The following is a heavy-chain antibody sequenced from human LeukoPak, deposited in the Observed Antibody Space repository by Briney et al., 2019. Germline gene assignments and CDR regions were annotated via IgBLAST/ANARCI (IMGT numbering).Heavy chain of an antibody. D-gene: IGHD3-22*01. CDR2: ISGSGGST. CDR1: GFTFNSYA. J-gene: IGHJ4*02. Sequence: GGSLRLSCAASGFTFNSYAMDWVRQAPGKGLEWVSAISGSGGSTYYADSVKGRFTISRDSSKNTLYLQVNSLRAEDTAVYYCAKDKDYYDSSGNFGNPTVFDYWGQGTLVTVSS. V-gene: IGHV3-23*01. CDR3: AKDKDYYDSSGNFGNPTVFDY.